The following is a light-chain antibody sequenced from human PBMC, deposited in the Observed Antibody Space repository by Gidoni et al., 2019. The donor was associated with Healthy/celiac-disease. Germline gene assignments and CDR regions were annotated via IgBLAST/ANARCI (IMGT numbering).Light chain of an antibody. CDR2: LGS. J-gene: IGKJ1*01. CDR3: MHNLQTPKT. CDR1: QSLRHSDGINY. Sequence: DIVMTQSPPSLPVTPGEPASSSCRPSQSLRHSDGINYLEWYLQKPGQSPLLLCSLGSNRTARVPDRFGGGGAGTDFTLNISRVEEEDVVFYCWMHNLQTPKTFGQGTKVEIK. V-gene: IGKV2-28*01.